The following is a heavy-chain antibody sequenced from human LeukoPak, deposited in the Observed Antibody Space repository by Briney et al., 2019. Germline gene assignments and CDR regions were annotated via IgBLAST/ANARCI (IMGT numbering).Heavy chain of an antibody. CDR1: GGTFSSYA. D-gene: IGHD1-1*01. J-gene: IGHJ6*02. Sequence: GASVKVSCKASGGTFSSYAISWVRQAPGQGLEWMGWISAYNGNTNYAQKLQGRVTMTTDTSTSTAYMELRSLRSDDTAVYYCTRNDPSTYYYYYGMDVWGQGTTVTVSS. V-gene: IGHV1-18*01. CDR2: ISAYNGNT. CDR3: TRNDPSTYYYYYGMDV.